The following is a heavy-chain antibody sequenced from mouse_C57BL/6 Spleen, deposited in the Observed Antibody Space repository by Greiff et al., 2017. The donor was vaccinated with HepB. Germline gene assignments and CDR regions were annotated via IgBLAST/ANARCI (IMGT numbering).Heavy chain of an antibody. V-gene: IGHV5-17*01. D-gene: IGHD4-1*01. J-gene: IGHJ4*01. CDR2: ISSGSSTI. CDR3: ARGRVGRDYAMDY. CDR1: GFTFSDYG. Sequence: EVQRVESGGGLVKPGGSLKLSCAASGFTFSDYGMHWVRQAPEKGLEWVAYISSGSSTIYYADTVKGRFTISRDNAKNTLFLQMTSLRSEDTAMYYCARGRVGRDYAMDYWGQGTSVTVSS.